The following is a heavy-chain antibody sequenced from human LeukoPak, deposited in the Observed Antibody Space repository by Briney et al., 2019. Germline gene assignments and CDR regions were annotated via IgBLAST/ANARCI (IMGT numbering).Heavy chain of an antibody. D-gene: IGHD2-21*01. J-gene: IGHJ4*02. V-gene: IGHV3-30*02. CDR3: ARDHIWAFDH. CDR1: GFSLSSYN. Sequence: GGSLRLSCTASGFSLSSYNMHWARQAPGKGLEWLAFMGYDGVTEFYPASVRGRFTVSRDTSKNTLYPQMVSLRPEDTAVYYCARDHIWAFDHWGQGTLVTVSS. CDR2: MGYDGVTE.